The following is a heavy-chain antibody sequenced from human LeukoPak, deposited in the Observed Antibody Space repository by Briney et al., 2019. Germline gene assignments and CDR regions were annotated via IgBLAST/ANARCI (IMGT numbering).Heavy chain of an antibody. Sequence: SETLSLTCTVSGGSISSYYWSWIRQPPGKGLEWIGDIYYIGSTNYNPSLKGRVTISVDTSKRQFSLKLSSVTAADTAVYYCARDYYGSGRFDPWGQGTLVTVSS. D-gene: IGHD3-10*01. CDR3: ARDYYGSGRFDP. V-gene: IGHV4-59*01. CDR2: IYYIGST. J-gene: IGHJ5*02. CDR1: GGSISSYY.